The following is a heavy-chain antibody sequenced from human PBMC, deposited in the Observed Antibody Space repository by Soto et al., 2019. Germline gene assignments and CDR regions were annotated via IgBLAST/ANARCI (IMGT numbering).Heavy chain of an antibody. CDR3: ARGHKASGSGSYTLDAFDI. CDR1: GGSISSYY. J-gene: IGHJ3*02. CDR2: IYYSGST. V-gene: IGHV4-59*01. Sequence: PSETLSLTCTVSGGSISSYYWSWVRQPPGKGLEWIGYIYYSGSTNYNPSLKSRVTISVDTSKNQFSLKLSSVTAADTAVYYCARGHKASGSGSYTLDAFDIWGQGTMVTVSS. D-gene: IGHD3-10*01.